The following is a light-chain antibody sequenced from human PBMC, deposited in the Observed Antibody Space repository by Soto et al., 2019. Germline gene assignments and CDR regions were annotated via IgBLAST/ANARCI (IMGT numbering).Light chain of an antibody. V-gene: IGLV2-8*01. CDR1: SSDVGGYNY. CDR2: EVS. Sequence: QPVLTQPPSASGSPGQSVTISCTGTSSDVGGYNYVSWYQQHPGKAPKVMIYEVSKRPSGVPDRFSGSKSGNTASLTVSGLQAEDEADYYCISYAGSNLVFGGGTQLTVL. CDR3: ISYAGSNLV. J-gene: IGLJ2*01.